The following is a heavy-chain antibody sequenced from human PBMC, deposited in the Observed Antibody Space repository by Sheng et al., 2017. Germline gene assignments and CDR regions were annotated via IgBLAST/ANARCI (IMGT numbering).Heavy chain of an antibody. J-gene: IGHJ4*02. D-gene: IGHD3-10*02. Sequence: QVQLQESGPGLVKPSGTLSLTCAVSGGSITSTNWWSWVRQPPGKGLEWIGAISHSGSTNYSPSLKSRVTMSVDKSKNQFSLKLSSVTAADTAVYYCARWCSGYLDYWGQGNAGHRLL. CDR1: GGSITSTNW. CDR3: ARWCSGYLDY. V-gene: IGHV4-4*02. CDR2: ISHSGST.